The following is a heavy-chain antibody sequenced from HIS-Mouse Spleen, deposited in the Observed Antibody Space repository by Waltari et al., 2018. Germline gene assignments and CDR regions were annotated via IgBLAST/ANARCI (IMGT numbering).Heavy chain of an antibody. Sequence: QLQLQESGPGLVKPSETLSLTCTVSGGSISSSSYYWGWIRQPPGKGLEWIGSIYYSGRTDYNRSLKSRVTISVDTSKNQFSLKLSSVTAADTAVYYCAREIPYSSSWYDWYFDLWGRGTLVTVSS. CDR1: GGSISSSSYY. D-gene: IGHD6-13*01. J-gene: IGHJ2*01. CDR3: AREIPYSSSWYDWYFDL. CDR2: IYYSGRT. V-gene: IGHV4-39*07.